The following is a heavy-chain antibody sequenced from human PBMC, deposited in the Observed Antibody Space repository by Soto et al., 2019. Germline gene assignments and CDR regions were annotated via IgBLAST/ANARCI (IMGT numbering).Heavy chain of an antibody. J-gene: IGHJ4*02. CDR1: GFTFDDYA. CDR2: ISWNGAAT. Sequence: EAQLVESGGGLVQPGRSLRLSCVASGFTFDDYAIHWVRQAPGKGLEWVSGISWNGAATGYADSVKGRFTISRDNAKNSLYLQMSSLRTEYRAIYYCANLPLYGSGFDCWGQGTLVTVSS. D-gene: IGHD3-10*01. V-gene: IGHV3-9*01. CDR3: ANLPLYGSGFDC.